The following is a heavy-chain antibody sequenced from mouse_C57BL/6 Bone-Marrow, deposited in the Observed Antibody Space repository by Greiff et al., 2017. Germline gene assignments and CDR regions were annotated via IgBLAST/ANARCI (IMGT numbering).Heavy chain of an antibody. J-gene: IGHJ2*01. CDR3: TTYLAGTRGDY. CDR2: IDPENGDT. Sequence: VQLQQSGAEPVRPGASVKLSCTASGFNIKDDYMHWVKQRPEQGLEWIGWIDPENGDTEYASKFQGKATITADTSSNTAYLQLSSLTSEDTAVYYCTTYLAGTRGDYWGQGTTLTVSS. CDR1: GFNIKDDY. D-gene: IGHD4-1*01. V-gene: IGHV14-4*01.